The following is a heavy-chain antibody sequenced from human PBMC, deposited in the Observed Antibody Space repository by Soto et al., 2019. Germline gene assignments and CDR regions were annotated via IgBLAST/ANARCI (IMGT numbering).Heavy chain of an antibody. Sequence: PSETLSLTCAVSGGSISSGGYSWSWIRQPPGKGLEWIGYIYHSGSTYYNPSLKSRVTISVDRSKNQFSLKLSSVTAADTAVYYCARDRGHCSSTSCYRPGGMDVWGQGTTVTVSS. CDR2: IYHSGST. CDR1: GGSISSGGYS. J-gene: IGHJ6*02. CDR3: ARDRGHCSSTSCYRPGGMDV. D-gene: IGHD2-2*01. V-gene: IGHV4-30-2*01.